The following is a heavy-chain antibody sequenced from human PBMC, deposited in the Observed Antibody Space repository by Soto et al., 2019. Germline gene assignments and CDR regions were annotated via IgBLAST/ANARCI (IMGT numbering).Heavy chain of an antibody. CDR3: ARGPRDFWSGYYTDY. V-gene: IGHV4-59*01. CDR1: VGSISSYY. CDR2: IYYSGST. D-gene: IGHD3-3*01. Sequence: SETLSLTCTVSVGSISSYYWSWIRQPPGKGLEWIGYIYYSGSTNYNPSLKSRVTISVDTSKNQFSLKLSSVTAADTAVYYCARGPRDFWSGYYTDYWGQGTLVTVSS. J-gene: IGHJ4*02.